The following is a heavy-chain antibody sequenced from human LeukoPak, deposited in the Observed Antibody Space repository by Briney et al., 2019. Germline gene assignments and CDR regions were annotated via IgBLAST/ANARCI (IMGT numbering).Heavy chain of an antibody. J-gene: IGHJ5*02. D-gene: IGHD2-15*01. CDR2: INPNSGGT. V-gene: IGHV1-2*02. CDR1: GYTFTGYY. Sequence: AASVKVSCKASGYTFTGYYMHWVRQAPGQGLEWMGWINPNSGGTNYAQKFQGRVTMTRDTSTSTVYMELSSLRSEDTAVYYCARAPYVVSDWFDPWGQGTLVTVSS. CDR3: ARAPYVVSDWFDP.